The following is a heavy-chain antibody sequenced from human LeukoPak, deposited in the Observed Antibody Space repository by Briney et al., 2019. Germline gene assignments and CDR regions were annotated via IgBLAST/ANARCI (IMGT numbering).Heavy chain of an antibody. J-gene: IGHJ3*02. CDR3: ARDRGVGFSDSSGYYWDDAFDI. CDR1: GSTVSSNY. CDR2: IYSGGST. V-gene: IGHV3-53*04. Sequence: GGSLRLSCAASGSTVSSNYMSWVRQAPGKGLKWVSVIYSGGSTYYADSVKGRFTISRHNSKNTLYLQMNSLRAEDTAVYYCARDRGVGFSDSSGYYWDDAFDIWGQGTMVTVSS. D-gene: IGHD3-22*01.